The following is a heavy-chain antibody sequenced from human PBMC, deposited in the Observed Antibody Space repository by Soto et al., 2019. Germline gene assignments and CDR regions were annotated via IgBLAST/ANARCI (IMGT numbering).Heavy chain of an antibody. CDR2: ISGSGGST. Sequence: GGSLGLPSKASGVTLRSCAMRRIRQARAKGLEWVSAISGSGGSTYYADSVKGRFTISRDNSKNTLYLQMNTLRADDTAVYYCAKAPHPGPEPVLFDYWGQGTLVPVPS. V-gene: IGHV3-23*01. CDR1: GVTLRSCA. J-gene: IGHJ4*02. CDR3: AKAPHPGPEPVLFDY. D-gene: IGHD1-26*01.